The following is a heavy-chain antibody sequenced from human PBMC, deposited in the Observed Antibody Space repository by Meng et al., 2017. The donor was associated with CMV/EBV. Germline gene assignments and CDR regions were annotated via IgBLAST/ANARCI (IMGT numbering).Heavy chain of an antibody. D-gene: IGHD6-6*01. J-gene: IGHJ5*02. Sequence: SGYSISSSNWWGWIRQPPGKGLEWIGYIYYSGSTYYNPSLKSRVTMSVDTSKNQFSLKLSSVTAVDTAVYYCARLGSSSSWVLGWFDPWGQGTLVTVS. CDR2: IYYSGST. CDR3: ARLGSSSSWVLGWFDP. V-gene: IGHV4-28*01. CDR1: GYSISSSNW.